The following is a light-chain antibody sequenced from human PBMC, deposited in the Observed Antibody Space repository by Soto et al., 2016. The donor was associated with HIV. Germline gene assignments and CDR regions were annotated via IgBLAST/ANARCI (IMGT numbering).Light chain of an antibody. Sequence: SYELTQAPSVSVAPGKTATITCGGSTIGSKSVHWYRQKPGQAPVLVVYDDSDRPSGIPERFSGSNSGNTATLTISRVEAEDEADYYCQVWDSSTDHYVFGPWDQGHRP. CDR3: QVWDSSTDHYV. CDR2: DDS. V-gene: IGLV3-21*03. CDR1: TIGSKS. J-gene: IGLJ1*01.